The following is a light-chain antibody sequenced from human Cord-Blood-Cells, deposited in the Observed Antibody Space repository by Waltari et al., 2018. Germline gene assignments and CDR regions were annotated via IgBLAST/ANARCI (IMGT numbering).Light chain of an antibody. CDR3: QQYGSSPPYT. Sequence: RASQSVSSSYLAWYQQKPGQAPRLLIYCASSRATGIPDRFSGSGSGTDFTLTISRLEPEDFAVYYCQQYGSSPPYTFGQGTKLEIK. CDR1: QSVSSSY. CDR2: CAS. J-gene: IGKJ2*01. V-gene: IGKV3-20*01.